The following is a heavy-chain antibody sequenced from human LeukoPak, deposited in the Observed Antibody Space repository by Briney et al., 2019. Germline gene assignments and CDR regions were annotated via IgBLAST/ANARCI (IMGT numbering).Heavy chain of an antibody. CDR1: GFTFSSYA. V-gene: IGHV3-30*04. D-gene: IGHD6-6*01. CDR3: ARDPLAARMGAYYYYYYMDV. CDR2: ISYDGSNK. Sequence: GRSLRLSCAASGFTFSSYAMHWVRQARGKVLEWVAVISYDGSNKYYADSVKGRFTISRDNSKNTLYLQMNSLRAEDTAVYYCARDPLAARMGAYYYYYYMDVWGKGTTVTVSS. J-gene: IGHJ6*03.